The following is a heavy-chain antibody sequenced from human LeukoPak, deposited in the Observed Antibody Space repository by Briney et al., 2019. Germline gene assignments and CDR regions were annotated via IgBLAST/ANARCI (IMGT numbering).Heavy chain of an antibody. CDR3: ARWGDIAAAGTYHEDWFDP. CDR1: GGTFSSYA. CDR2: IIPIFGTA. J-gene: IGHJ5*02. Sequence: SVKVSCKASGGTFSSYAISWVRQAPGQGLEWMGGIIPIFGTANYAQKFQGRVTITADESTSTAYMELSSLRSEDTAVYYCARWGDIAAAGTYHEDWFDPWGQGTLVTVSS. V-gene: IGHV1-69*13. D-gene: IGHD6-13*01.